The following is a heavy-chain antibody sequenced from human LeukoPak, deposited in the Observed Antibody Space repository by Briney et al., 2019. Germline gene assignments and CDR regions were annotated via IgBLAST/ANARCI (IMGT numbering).Heavy chain of an antibody. V-gene: IGHV3-15*01. Sequence: PGGSLRLSCAASGFTFANAWMSWVRQAPGKGLEWIGRIKSKTDGGTTDYAAPVKGRFTISRDDSENTPYLQMNSLKTEDTAVYFCTTETNWYFDLWGRGTLVTVSS. J-gene: IGHJ2*01. CDR2: IKSKTDGGTT. CDR3: TTETNWYFDL. D-gene: IGHD1-1*01. CDR1: GFTFANAW.